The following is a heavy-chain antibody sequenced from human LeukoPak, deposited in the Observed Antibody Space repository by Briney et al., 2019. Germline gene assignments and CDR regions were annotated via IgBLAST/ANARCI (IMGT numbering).Heavy chain of an antibody. CDR1: GFTFSSYS. V-gene: IGHV3-21*01. Sequence: GGSLRLSCAASGFTFSSYSMNWVRQAPGKGLEWVSSISSSSSYIYYADSVKGRFTISRDNAKNSLYLQMNSLRAEDTAVYYCARMRDVMAFDIWGQGTMVTVSS. CDR3: ARMRDVMAFDI. D-gene: IGHD3-16*01. J-gene: IGHJ3*02. CDR2: ISSSSSYI.